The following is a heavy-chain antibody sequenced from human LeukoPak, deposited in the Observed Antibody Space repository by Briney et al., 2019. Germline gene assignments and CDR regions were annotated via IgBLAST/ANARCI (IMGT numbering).Heavy chain of an antibody. J-gene: IGHJ5*02. D-gene: IGHD2-2*01. CDR1: GFTFSSYS. CDR2: ISSSSSYI. Sequence: PGGSLRLSCAASGFTFSSYSMNWVRQAPGKGLEWVSSISSSSSYIYYADSVKGRFTISRDNAKSSLYLQMNSLRAEDTAVYYCARDPRIEVVVPAAHNWFDPWGQGTLVTVSS. V-gene: IGHV3-21*01. CDR3: ARDPRIEVVVPAAHNWFDP.